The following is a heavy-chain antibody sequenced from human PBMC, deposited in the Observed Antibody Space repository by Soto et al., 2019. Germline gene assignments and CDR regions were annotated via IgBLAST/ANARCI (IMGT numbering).Heavy chain of an antibody. Sequence: QVQLVQSGAEVKKPGSSVKVSCKASGGTFSSYAISWVRQAPGQGLEWMGGIIPIFGTANYAQKFQGRVTITADESTSTAYAELRRLRSGDTDMYYCDTGVETGGWRIDYWGQGTLVTVSS. J-gene: IGHJ4*02. CDR3: DTGVETGGWRIDY. CDR2: IIPIFGTA. V-gene: IGHV1-69*12. CDR1: GGTFSSYA. D-gene: IGHD6-19*01.